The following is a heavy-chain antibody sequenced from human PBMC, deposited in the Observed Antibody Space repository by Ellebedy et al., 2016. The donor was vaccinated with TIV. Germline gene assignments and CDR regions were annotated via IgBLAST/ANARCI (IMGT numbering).Heavy chain of an antibody. Sequence: MPSETLSLTCAVYGGSSSGYFWSWFRQPPGKGLEWIGEIHHGGGTTYNPSLKSRVTISDDRSKNQFSLRLNSVTAADTAVYYCASLSILLAASLDYWGQGIMVTVSS. CDR1: GGSSSGYF. D-gene: IGHD6-25*01. CDR2: IHHGGGT. J-gene: IGHJ4*02. V-gene: IGHV4-34*01. CDR3: ASLSILLAASLDY.